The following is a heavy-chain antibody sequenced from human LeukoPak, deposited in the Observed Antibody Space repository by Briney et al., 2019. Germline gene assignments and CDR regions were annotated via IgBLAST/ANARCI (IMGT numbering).Heavy chain of an antibody. Sequence: PGGSLRLSCAASGFTFSSYAMSWVRQAPGKGLEWVSAISGSGGSTYYADSVKGRFTISRDNSKNTLYLQMNSLRAEDTAVYYCAKANWNYENLVPNWFDPWGQGTLVTVSS. CDR2: ISGSGGST. CDR3: AKANWNYENLVPNWFDP. V-gene: IGHV3-23*01. CDR1: GFTFSSYA. D-gene: IGHD1-7*01. J-gene: IGHJ5*02.